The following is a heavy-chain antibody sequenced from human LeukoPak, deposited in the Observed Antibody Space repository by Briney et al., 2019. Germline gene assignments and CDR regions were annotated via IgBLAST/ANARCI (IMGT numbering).Heavy chain of an antibody. D-gene: IGHD6-19*01. Sequence: SETLSLTCTVSGGSISSYYWSWIRQPAGKGLEWIGRIYTSGSTNYNPSLKSRVTMSVDTSKNQFSLKLSSVTAADTAVYYCAREEAVAGTHYFDYWGQGTLVTVS. V-gene: IGHV4-4*07. J-gene: IGHJ4*02. CDR1: GGSISSYY. CDR3: AREEAVAGTHYFDY. CDR2: IYTSGST.